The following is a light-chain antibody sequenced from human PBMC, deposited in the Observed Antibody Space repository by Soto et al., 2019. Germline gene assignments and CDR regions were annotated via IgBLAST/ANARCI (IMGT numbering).Light chain of an antibody. Sequence: QSVLTQPPSASGTPGQRVSISCSGSSSNIGSNSVNWYQQLPGTAPKLLIYNSNQRPSGVPDRFSGSKSGASASLAISGLQSEDEADYYCAAWDASLNGVLFGGGTKLTVL. V-gene: IGLV1-44*01. CDR1: SSNIGSNS. CDR3: AAWDASLNGVL. CDR2: NSN. J-gene: IGLJ2*01.